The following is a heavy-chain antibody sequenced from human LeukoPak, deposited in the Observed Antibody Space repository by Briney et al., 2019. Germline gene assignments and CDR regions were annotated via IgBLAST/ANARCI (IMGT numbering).Heavy chain of an antibody. V-gene: IGHV3-21*01. Sequence: PGGSLRLSCAASGFTFSSYIMNWVRQAPGKGLEWVSSISSSSSYIYYADSVKGRFTISRDNAKNSLYLQMNSLRAEDTAVYYCARVASYGSGSYYSSYFDYWGQGTLVTVSS. J-gene: IGHJ4*02. CDR3: ARVASYGSGSYYSSYFDY. CDR2: ISSSSSYI. D-gene: IGHD3-10*01. CDR1: GFTFSSYI.